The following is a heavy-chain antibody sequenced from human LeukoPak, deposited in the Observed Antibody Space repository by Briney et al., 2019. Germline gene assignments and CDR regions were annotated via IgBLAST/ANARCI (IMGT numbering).Heavy chain of an antibody. CDR2: IKQDGREK. Sequence: GGSLRLSCAASGFTFSSYWMGWVRQAPGKGLEWVANIKQDGREKYYVVSVKGRITNYRDNAKTSLFLQMNNLRAEDTAVYDCARGKRGYSFGDYWGQGTLVTVSS. J-gene: IGHJ4*02. V-gene: IGHV3-7*01. D-gene: IGHD5-18*01. CDR1: GFTFSSYW. CDR3: ARGKRGYSFGDY.